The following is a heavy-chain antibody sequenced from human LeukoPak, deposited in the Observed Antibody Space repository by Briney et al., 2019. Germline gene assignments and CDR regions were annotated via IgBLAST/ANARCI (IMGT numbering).Heavy chain of an antibody. J-gene: IGHJ4*02. V-gene: IGHV3-23*01. CDR1: GFTFSSYA. CDR2: ISGIGGST. Sequence: GGSLRLSCAASGFTFSSYAMSWVRQAPGKGLKWFSAISGIGGSTYYADSVKCLFTISRDNSKTTLYLQMNSLRAEDTAVYYCAKDSNWGSDYYFAYWGQGTLVTVSS. CDR3: AKDSNWGSDYYFAY. D-gene: IGHD7-27*01.